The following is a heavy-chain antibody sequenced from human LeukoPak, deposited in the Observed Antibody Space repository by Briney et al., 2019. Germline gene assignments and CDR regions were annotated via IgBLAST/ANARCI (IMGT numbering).Heavy chain of an antibody. V-gene: IGHV1-2*02. D-gene: IGHD5-24*01. CDR1: GYTFTSYA. CDR3: ARDRYGDGFAHFDY. J-gene: IGHJ4*02. Sequence: ASVKVSCKASGYTFTSYAMHWVRQAPGQGLEWMGWITPSGGSNYPQKFQGRVAITRDTSITTAYMDLSRLTSDDTAVYYCARDRYGDGFAHFDYWGQGALVTVSS. CDR2: ITPSGGS.